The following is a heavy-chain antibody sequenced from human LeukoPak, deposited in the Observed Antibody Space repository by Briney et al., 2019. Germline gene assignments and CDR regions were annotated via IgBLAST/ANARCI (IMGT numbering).Heavy chain of an antibody. CDR3: ARHGTPGTNLNWFDP. J-gene: IGHJ5*02. V-gene: IGHV4-59*01. CDR1: GGSISSYY. D-gene: IGHD1-1*01. Sequence: SETLSLTCTVTGGSISSYYWSWIRQPPGKGLEWIGYIYYSGSTNYNPSLKSRVTISVDTSKSQFSLKLSSVTAADTAAYYCARHGTPGTNLNWFDPWGQGTLVTVSS. CDR2: IYYSGST.